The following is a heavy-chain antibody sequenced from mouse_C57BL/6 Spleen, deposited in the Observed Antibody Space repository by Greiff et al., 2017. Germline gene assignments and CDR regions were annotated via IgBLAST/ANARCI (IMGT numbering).Heavy chain of an antibody. Sequence: EVQLMESGGGLVKPGGSLKLSCAASGFTFSSYTMSWVRQTPEKRLEWVATISGGGGNTYYPDSVKGRFTISRDNAKNTLYLQMSSLRSEDTALYYCARKGPWFAYWGQGTLVTVSA. CDR3: ARKGPWFAY. CDR1: GFTFSSYT. CDR2: ISGGGGNT. J-gene: IGHJ3*01. V-gene: IGHV5-9*01.